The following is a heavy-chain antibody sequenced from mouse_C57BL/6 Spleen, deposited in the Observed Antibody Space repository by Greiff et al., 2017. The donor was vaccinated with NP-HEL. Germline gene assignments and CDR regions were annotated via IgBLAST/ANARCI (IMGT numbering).Heavy chain of an antibody. CDR2: ITPGNGGT. D-gene: IGHD1-2*01. J-gene: IGHJ4*01. CDR1: GYTFTSYW. Sequence: QVQLQQPGAELVKPGASVKLSCTASGYTFTSYWMHWVKQRPGQGLEWIGTITPGNGGTNYPEQFQSKATLTVDKSSSTAYMQLSSLTSEDSAVYYCARGRLAMDDWGQGTSVTVAS. CDR3: ARGRLAMDD. V-gene: IGHV1-53*01.